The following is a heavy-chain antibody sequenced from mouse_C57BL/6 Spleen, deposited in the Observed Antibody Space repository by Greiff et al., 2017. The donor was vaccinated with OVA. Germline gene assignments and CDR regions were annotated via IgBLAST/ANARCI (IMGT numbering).Heavy chain of an antibody. D-gene: IGHD2-1*01. CDR1: GFTFSSYA. J-gene: IGHJ1*03. CDR3: ARDGIYRPTPYFDV. V-gene: IGHV5-4*01. Sequence: EVKLMESGGGLVKPGGSLKLSCAASGFTFSSYAMSWVRQTPEKRLEWVATISDGGSDTSYPDNVKGRFTIYRDNAKNNLYLQMSHLKSEDTAMYDFARDGIYRPTPYFDVWGTGTTVTVSS. CDR2: ISDGGSDT.